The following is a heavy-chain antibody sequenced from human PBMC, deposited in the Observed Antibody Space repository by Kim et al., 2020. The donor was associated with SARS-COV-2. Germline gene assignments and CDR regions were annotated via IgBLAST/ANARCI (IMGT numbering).Heavy chain of an antibody. CDR1: GFTFSFYS. V-gene: IGHV3-48*04. Sequence: GGSLRLSCAASGFTFSFYSMNWVRQAPGKGLEWVSYISSSSSMTYYADSVQGRFTISRDNAKNSLYLQMNNLKAGDTAVYYCARDSLYAFDVWGLGTMVTVSS. CDR2: ISSSSSMT. D-gene: IGHD2-2*02. J-gene: IGHJ3*01. CDR3: ARDSLYAFDV.